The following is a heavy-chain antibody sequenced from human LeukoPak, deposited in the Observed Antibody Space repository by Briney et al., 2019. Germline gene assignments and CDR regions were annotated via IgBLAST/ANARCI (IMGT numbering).Heavy chain of an antibody. V-gene: IGHV4-59*06. CDR2: IYYSGST. D-gene: IGHD3-22*01. CDR1: GGSISSYY. Sequence: SETLSLTCTVSGGSISSYYWSWIRQPPGKGLGWIGYIYYSGSTYYNPSLKSRVTISVDTSKNQFSLKLSSVTAADTAVYYCARWEDDSSGFHWGQGTMVTVSS. CDR3: ARWEDDSSGFH. J-gene: IGHJ3*01.